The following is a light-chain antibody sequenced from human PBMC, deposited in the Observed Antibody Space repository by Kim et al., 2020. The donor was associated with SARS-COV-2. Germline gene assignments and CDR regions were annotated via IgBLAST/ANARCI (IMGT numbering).Light chain of an antibody. CDR3: SSYTITTTLV. J-gene: IGLJ3*02. CDR2: DVN. V-gene: IGLV2-14*03. Sequence: QSLTVSCTVTNSDVGAYNYVSWYQQHPGKAPKLMIYDVNKRPSGISNRFSGSKSGNTASLTISDLQTEDEADYYCSSYTITTTLVFGGGTQLTVL. CDR1: NSDVGAYNY.